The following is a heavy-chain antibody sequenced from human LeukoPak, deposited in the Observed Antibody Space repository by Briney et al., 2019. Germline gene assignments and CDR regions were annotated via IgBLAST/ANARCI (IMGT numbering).Heavy chain of an antibody. V-gene: IGHV4-34*01. CDR2: INHSGST. J-gene: IGHJ5*02. CDR1: GGSFSGYY. D-gene: IGHD3-22*01. CDR3: ARGSARISMIVGSATYNWFDP. Sequence: SETLSLTCAVYGGSFSGYYWSWLRQPPGKGLEWIGEINHSGSTNYNPSLKSRVTISVDTSKNQFSLKLSSVTAADTAVYYCARGSARISMIVGSATYNWFDPWGQGTLVTVSS.